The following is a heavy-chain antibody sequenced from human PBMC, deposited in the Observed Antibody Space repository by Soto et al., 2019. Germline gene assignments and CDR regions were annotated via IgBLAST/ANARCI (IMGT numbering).Heavy chain of an antibody. CDR3: AEYSTSWGGGQFDY. Sequence: EVQLLESGGGLVQPGGSLRLSCAASGFTFSSYAMSWVRQAPGKGLEWVLAVSSSGGSTYYADSVKGRFTISRDNSKNTLYLQMTSLRAGDTGVYYFAEYSTSWGGGQFDYWGQGTLVTVSS. J-gene: IGHJ4*02. V-gene: IGHV3-23*01. CDR1: GFTFSSYA. CDR2: VSSSGGST. D-gene: IGHD6-13*01.